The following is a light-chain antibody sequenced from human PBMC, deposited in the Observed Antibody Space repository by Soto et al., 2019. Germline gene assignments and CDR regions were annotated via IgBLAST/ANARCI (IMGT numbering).Light chain of an antibody. Sequence: LTQSAATLSLYPRERAILXCRASQSVSSYLAWYQQKPGQAPRLLIYSASTRATGIPARFSGSGSGTDFTLTISRLEPEDLAVYYCQQCSNWPRTFGQGSKVDIK. CDR1: QSVSSY. CDR3: QQCSNWPRT. CDR2: SAS. J-gene: IGKJ1*01. V-gene: IGKV3-11*01.